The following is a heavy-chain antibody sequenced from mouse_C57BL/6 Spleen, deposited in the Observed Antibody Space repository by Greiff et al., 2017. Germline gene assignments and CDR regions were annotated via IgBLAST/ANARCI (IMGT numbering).Heavy chain of an antibody. CDR2: IDPEDGET. J-gene: IGHJ3*01. CDR3: ARSYYDYDGFAY. D-gene: IGHD2-4*01. V-gene: IGHV14-2*01. Sequence: VQLQQSGAELVKPGASVKLSCTASGFNIKDYYMHWVKQRTEQGLEWIGRIDPEDGETKYAPKFQGKATITADTSSNTADLQLSSLTSEDTAVYDCARSYYDYDGFAYWGQGTLVTVSA. CDR1: GFNIKDYY.